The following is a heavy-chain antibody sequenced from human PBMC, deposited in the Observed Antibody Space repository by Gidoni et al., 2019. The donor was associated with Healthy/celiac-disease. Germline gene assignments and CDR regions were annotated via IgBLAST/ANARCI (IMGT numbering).Heavy chain of an antibody. CDR2: ISGSGGST. Sequence: EVQLLESGGGLVQPGGSLRLSCASSGFTFISYAMSWVRQAPGKGLEWVSAISGSGGSTYYADAVKGRFTSSRDNSKNMLYRQMNSLRAEDTAVYYCAKATYYDFWSGYQFDYWGQGTLVTVSS. CDR3: AKATYYDFWSGYQFDY. D-gene: IGHD3-3*01. V-gene: IGHV3-23*01. J-gene: IGHJ4*02. CDR1: GFTFISYA.